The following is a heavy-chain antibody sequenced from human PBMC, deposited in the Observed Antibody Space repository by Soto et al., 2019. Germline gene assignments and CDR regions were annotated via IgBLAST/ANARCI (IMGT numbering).Heavy chain of an antibody. D-gene: IGHD3-9*01. Sequence: SVKVSCKASGGTFSSYAISWVRQAPGQGLEWMGGIIPIFGTANYAQKFQGRVTITADESTSTAYMELSSLRSEDTAVYYCARDWTDILTGHGWFDPWGQGTLVTVSS. CDR1: GGTFSSYA. CDR2: IIPIFGTA. V-gene: IGHV1-69*13. J-gene: IGHJ5*02. CDR3: ARDWTDILTGHGWFDP.